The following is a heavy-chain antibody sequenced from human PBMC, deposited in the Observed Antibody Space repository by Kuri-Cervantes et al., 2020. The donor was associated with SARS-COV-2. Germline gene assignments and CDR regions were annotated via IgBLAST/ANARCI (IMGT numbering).Heavy chain of an antibody. D-gene: IGHD3-3*01. Sequence: GESLKISCAASGFTFSSYSMNWVRQAPGKGLEWVSSISSSSSYIYYADSVKGRFTISRDNAKNSLYLQMNSLRAEDTAVYYCARDERDYDFWSGYYKDENWYFDPWGHGTLVTVSS. CDR2: ISSSSSYI. J-gene: IGHJ2*01. CDR3: ARDERDYDFWSGYYKDENWYFDP. V-gene: IGHV3-21*01. CDR1: GFTFSSYS.